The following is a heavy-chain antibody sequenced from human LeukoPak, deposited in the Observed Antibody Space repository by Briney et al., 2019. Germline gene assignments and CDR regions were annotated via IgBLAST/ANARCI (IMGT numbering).Heavy chain of an antibody. J-gene: IGHJ4*02. D-gene: IGHD3-9*01. CDR2: IYYSGST. CDR3: AMRRYFDWFIDY. V-gene: IGHV4-38-2*02. CDR1: GYSISSGYY. Sequence: PSETLSLTCTVSGYSISSGYYWGWIRQPPGKGLEWIGSIYYSGSTYYNPSLKSRVTISVDTSKNQFSLKLSSVTAADTAVYYCAMRRYFDWFIDYWGQGTLVTVSS.